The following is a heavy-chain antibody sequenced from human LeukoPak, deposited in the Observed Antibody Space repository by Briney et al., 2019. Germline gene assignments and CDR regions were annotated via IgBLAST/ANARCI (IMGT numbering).Heavy chain of an antibody. CDR3: ARDGTGTGTPYYYYYYYMDV. D-gene: IGHD1-1*01. CDR2: INPNSGGT. Sequence: GASVKVSCKASGYTFTGYYMHWVRQAPGQGLEWMGWINPNSGGTNYAQKFQGRVTMTRDTSISTAYMELSRLRSDDTAVYYCARDGTGTGTPYYYYYYYMDVWGKGTTVTVSS. J-gene: IGHJ6*03. V-gene: IGHV1-2*02. CDR1: GYTFTGYY.